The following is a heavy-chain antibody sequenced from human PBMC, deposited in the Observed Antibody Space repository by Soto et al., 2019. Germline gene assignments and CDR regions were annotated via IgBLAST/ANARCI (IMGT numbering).Heavy chain of an antibody. CDR3: ARGRYYDFWSGYSLDDYYYYGMDV. J-gene: IGHJ6*02. V-gene: IGHV1-8*01. CDR1: GYTFTSYD. CDR2: MNPNSGNT. Sequence: ASVKVSCKASGYTFTSYDINWVRQATGQGLEWMGWMNPNSGNTGYAQKFQGRVTMTRNTSISTAYMELSSLRSEDTAVYYCARGRYYDFWSGYSLDDYYYYGMDVWGQGPTVTVSS. D-gene: IGHD3-3*01.